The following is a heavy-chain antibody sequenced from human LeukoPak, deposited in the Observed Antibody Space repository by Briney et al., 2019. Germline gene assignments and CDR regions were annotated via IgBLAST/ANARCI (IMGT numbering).Heavy chain of an antibody. Sequence: HPGGSLRLSCAASGFTFSSYAMHWVRQAPGKGLEWVANIKQDGSEKYYADSVRGRFTISRDNAKNSLYLQMNSLRADDTAFYYCARGHWLPLPYAFDHWGQGTLVTVSS. CDR2: IKQDGSEK. V-gene: IGHV3-7*03. J-gene: IGHJ4*02. CDR1: GFTFSSYA. D-gene: IGHD5-12*01. CDR3: ARGHWLPLPYAFDH.